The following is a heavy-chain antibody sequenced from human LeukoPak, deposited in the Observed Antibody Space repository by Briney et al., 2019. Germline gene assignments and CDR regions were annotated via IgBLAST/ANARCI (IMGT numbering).Heavy chain of an antibody. CDR1: GGSISSYY. V-gene: IGHV4-59*01. CDR2: IYYSGST. Sequence: SETLSLTCTVSGGSISSYYWSWIRQPPGKGLEWIGYIYYSGSTNYNPSLKSRVTISVDTSKNQFSLKLSSVTAAETAVYYCATYSSGWPYYFDYWGQGTLVTVSS. J-gene: IGHJ4*02. CDR3: ATYSSGWPYYFDY. D-gene: IGHD6-19*01.